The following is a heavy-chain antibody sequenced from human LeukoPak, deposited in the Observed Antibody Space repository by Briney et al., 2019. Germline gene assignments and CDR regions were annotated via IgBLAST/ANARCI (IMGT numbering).Heavy chain of an antibody. V-gene: IGHV3-74*01. CDR2: ISPTGSTT. D-gene: IGHD3-10*01. J-gene: IGHJ4*02. Sequence: GGSLRLSCTASGFSFSGHWMHWARQLPGKGLVWVSRISPTGSTTSYADSVKGRFTISRDSSKNTLYLQMNSLRAEDTAVYYCATGGGIYYNRYWGQGSLVTVSS. CDR1: GFSFSGHW. CDR3: ATGGGIYYNRY.